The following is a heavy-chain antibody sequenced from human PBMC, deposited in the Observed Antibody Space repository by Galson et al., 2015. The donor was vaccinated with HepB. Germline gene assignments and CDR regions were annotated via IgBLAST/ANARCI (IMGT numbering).Heavy chain of an antibody. D-gene: IGHD3-10*01. CDR2: ISNGGNNE. Sequence: LRLSCAASGFTFSNYFMHWVRQAPGKGLEWVAVISNGGNNEYYGDSVNGRFTISRDDSRNTLYLQMNSLRAEDTAVYYCARDRYYGSGSYYKVRNALNLDYWGQGTLVTVSS. J-gene: IGHJ4*02. V-gene: IGHV3-30-3*01. CDR3: ARDRYYGSGSYYKVRNALNLDY. CDR1: GFTFSNYF.